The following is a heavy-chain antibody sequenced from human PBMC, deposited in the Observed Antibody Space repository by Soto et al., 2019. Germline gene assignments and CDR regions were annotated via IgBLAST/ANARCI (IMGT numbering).Heavy chain of an antibody. Sequence: LRLSCTASGFILSEYAMNWVRHTPGAGLEWVSTLSKDGANEHYVDSVKGRFTISRDDAKNTLYLQMNSLRAEDTAMYYCAKDPSTGGADYWGQGTQVTVS. V-gene: IGHV3-23*01. J-gene: IGHJ4*02. CDR2: LSKDGANE. D-gene: IGHD2-15*01. CDR1: GFILSEYA. CDR3: AKDPSTGGADY.